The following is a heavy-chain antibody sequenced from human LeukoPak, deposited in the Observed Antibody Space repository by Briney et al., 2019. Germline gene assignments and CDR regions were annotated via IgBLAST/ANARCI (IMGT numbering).Heavy chain of an antibody. CDR2: FDPEDGET. CDR3: ATGPGGVTSFDY. CDR1: GYTLTELS. Sequence: ASVKVSCKVSGYTLTELSMHWVRQAPGKGLEWMGGFDPEDGETIYAQKFQGRVTMTEDTSTDTAYVELSSLRSEDTAVYYCATGPGGVTSFDYWGQGTPVTVSS. V-gene: IGHV1-24*01. J-gene: IGHJ4*02. D-gene: IGHD2-8*02.